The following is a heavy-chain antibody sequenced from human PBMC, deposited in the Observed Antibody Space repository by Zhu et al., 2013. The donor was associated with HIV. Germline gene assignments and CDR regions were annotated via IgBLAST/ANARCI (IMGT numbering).Heavy chain of an antibody. CDR3: ARGTVEMATIRDLGSSSYYYYGMDV. CDR1: GGTFSSYA. CDR2: IIPIFGTA. Sequence: QVQLVQSGAEVKKPGSSVKVSCKASGGTFSSYAISWVRQAPGQGLEWMGGIIPIFGTANYAQKFQGRVTITADKSTSTAYMELSSLRSEDTAVYYCARGTVEMATIRDLGSSSYYYYGMDVWGQGTTVTVSS. J-gene: IGHJ6*02. D-gene: IGHD5-12*01. V-gene: IGHV1-69*06.